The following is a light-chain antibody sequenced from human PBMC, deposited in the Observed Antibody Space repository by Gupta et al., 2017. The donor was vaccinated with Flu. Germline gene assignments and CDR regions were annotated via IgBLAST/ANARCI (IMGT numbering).Light chain of an antibody. J-gene: IGKJ2*01. CDR3: QQHDNRPPYT. CDR1: QYISNY. Sequence: DIQIIHSSSSPPASVGDRVTITCRASQYISNYLHWYQQKPGKTHKLLIYDASNLETGVPSRFSGSGSGTDFTFTISSRQPEDIAAYYCQQHDNRPPYTFGQGTKLEIK. V-gene: IGKV1-33*01. CDR2: DAS.